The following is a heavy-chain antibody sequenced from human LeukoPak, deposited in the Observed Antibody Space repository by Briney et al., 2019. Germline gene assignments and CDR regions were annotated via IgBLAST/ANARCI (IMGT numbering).Heavy chain of an antibody. Sequence: PGGSLRLSCAASGFTFSNAWMSWVRQAPGKGLEWVAFIRYDGSNKYYADSVKGRFTISRDNSKNTLYLQMNSLRAEDTAVYYCAKGGLRTDDAFDIWGQGTMVTVSS. CDR3: AKGGLRTDDAFDI. J-gene: IGHJ3*02. D-gene: IGHD1-1*01. CDR1: GFTFSNAW. CDR2: IRYDGSNK. V-gene: IGHV3-30*02.